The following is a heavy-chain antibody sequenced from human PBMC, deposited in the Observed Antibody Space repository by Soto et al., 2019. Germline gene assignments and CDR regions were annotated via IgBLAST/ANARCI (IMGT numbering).Heavy chain of an antibody. Sequence: QVQLVQSGAEVKKPGSSVKVYCKASGGTFSTNPISWVRQAPGQGLEWMGGTGSGTGPGNHAQKFQGRLTITVDKSTSTVYMELSSLSSEDTAVYYFARRDSGGFYRYFDSWGQGTLGTVSS. J-gene: IGHJ4*02. V-gene: IGHV1-69*06. CDR1: GGTFSTNP. D-gene: IGHD2-15*01. CDR2: TGSGTGPG. CDR3: ARRDSGGFYRYFDS.